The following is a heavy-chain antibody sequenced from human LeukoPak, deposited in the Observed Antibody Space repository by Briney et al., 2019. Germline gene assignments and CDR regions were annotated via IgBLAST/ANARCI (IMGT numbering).Heavy chain of an antibody. J-gene: IGHJ6*02. Sequence: EASVKVSCKASGYTFTSYGISWVRQAPGQGLEWMGWISAYNGNTNYAQKLQGRVTMTTDTSTSTAYMELRSLRSDDTAVYYCARDRHDYGDYGSYYYYGMDVWVQGTTVTVSS. CDR2: ISAYNGNT. D-gene: IGHD4-17*01. V-gene: IGHV1-18*01. CDR3: ARDRHDYGDYGSYYYYGMDV. CDR1: GYTFTSYG.